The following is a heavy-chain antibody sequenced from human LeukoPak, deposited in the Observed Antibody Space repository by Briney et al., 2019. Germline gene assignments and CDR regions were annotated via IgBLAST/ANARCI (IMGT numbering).Heavy chain of an antibody. V-gene: IGHV3-74*03. D-gene: IGHD4-4*01. Sequence: PSETLSLTCAVSGGSISSGGYSWSWIRQPPGKGLEWISLIKKDGFFSTYADSVKGRFTISRDDAKNTLYLQMDSLRADDTAVYYCATDLDYTFDYWGRGTLVTVSS. CDR1: GGSISSGGYS. J-gene: IGHJ4*02. CDR3: ATDLDYTFDY. CDR2: IKKDGFFS.